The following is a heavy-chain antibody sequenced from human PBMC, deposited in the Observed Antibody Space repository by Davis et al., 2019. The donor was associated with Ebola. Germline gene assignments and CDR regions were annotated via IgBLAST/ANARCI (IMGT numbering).Heavy chain of an antibody. V-gene: IGHV3-43*01. CDR1: GFTFGDYT. CDR3: AKEQLHWGRVGRYYFDY. CDR2: ISWDGGTA. Sequence: GGSLRLSCAASGFTFGDYTMHWVRQRPGKGLEWVSLISWDGGTAYYAGSVRGRLTVSRENAKNSLYLQMNSLRAEDTAVYYCAKEQLHWGRVGRYYFDYWGQGTLVTVSS. D-gene: IGHD5-24*01. J-gene: IGHJ4*02.